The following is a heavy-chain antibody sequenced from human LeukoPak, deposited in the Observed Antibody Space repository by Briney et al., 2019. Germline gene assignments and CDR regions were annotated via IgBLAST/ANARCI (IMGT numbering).Heavy chain of an antibody. V-gene: IGHV4-34*01. D-gene: IGHD2-15*01. CDR3: ARFRGRSAYYLDY. J-gene: IGHJ4*02. Sequence: SETLSLTCAVYGGSFSGYYWSWLRQPPGKGLEWIGEINHSGSTNYNPSLKSRVTISVDTSKNQFSLRLTSVTAADTAVYYCARFRGRSAYYLDYWGQGTLVTVSS. CDR2: INHSGST. CDR1: GGSFSGYY.